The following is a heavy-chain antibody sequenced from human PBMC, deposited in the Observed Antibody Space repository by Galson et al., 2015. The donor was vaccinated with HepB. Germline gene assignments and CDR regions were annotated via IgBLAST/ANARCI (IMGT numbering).Heavy chain of an antibody. CDR3: ARDLGSSGYLQFDY. CDR2: INPNSGGT. CDR1: GYTFTGYY. J-gene: IGHJ4*02. D-gene: IGHD3-22*01. V-gene: IGHV1-2*02. Sequence: SVKVSCKASGYTFTGYYMHWVRQAPGQGLEWMGWINPNSGGTNYAQKFQGRVTMIRDTSISTAYMELSRLRSDDTAVYYCARDLGSSGYLQFDYWGQGTLVTVSS.